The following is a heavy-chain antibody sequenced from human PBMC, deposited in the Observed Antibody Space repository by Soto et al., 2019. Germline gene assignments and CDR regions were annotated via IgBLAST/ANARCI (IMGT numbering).Heavy chain of an antibody. Sequence: SETLSLTCTVSGGSISTGGYYWNWIRQHPGKGLEWIGYFYYSGSTYYNPSLKSRVTISVNTSKNQFSLKLSSVTAADTAVYYCARSVLTWGQGTLVTVSS. V-gene: IGHV4-31*03. CDR3: ARSVLT. CDR2: FYYSGST. J-gene: IGHJ5*01. CDR1: GGSISTGGYY.